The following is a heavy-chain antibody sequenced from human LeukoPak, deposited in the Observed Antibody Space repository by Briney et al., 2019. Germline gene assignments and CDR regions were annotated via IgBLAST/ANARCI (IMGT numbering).Heavy chain of an antibody. J-gene: IGHJ4*02. D-gene: IGHD3-22*01. CDR2: ISYDGSNK. V-gene: IGHV3-30*18. CDR3: AKSSSYYDSRGYYSPDYFDY. CDR1: GFAFSSYA. Sequence: GGSLRLSCAASGFAFSSYAMHWVRQAPGKGLEWVAVISYDGSNKYYTDSVKGRFTISRDNSKNTLYLQMNSLRADDTAVYYCAKSSSYYDSRGYYSPDYFDYWGQGTLVTVSS.